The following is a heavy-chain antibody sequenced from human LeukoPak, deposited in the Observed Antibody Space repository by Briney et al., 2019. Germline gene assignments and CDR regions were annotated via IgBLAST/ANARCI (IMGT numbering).Heavy chain of an antibody. J-gene: IGHJ2*01. CDR3: VRESDCRRSSCYGGVLGHFDL. CDR2: IGTIGDT. V-gene: IGHV3-13*01. CDR1: GFTFSSTD. D-gene: IGHD2-2*01. Sequence: GGSLRLSCAASGFTFSSTDFHWVRQPIGEGLEWVSAIGTIGDTYYAASVKGRFTISREDAKNSLYLQMNSLRAGDTAVYYCVRESDCRRSSCYGGVLGHFDLWGRGTLVTVSS.